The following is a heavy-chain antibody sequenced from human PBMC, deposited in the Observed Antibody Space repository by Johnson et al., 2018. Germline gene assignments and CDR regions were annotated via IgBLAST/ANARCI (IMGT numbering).Heavy chain of an antibody. D-gene: IGHD3-22*01. V-gene: IGHV3-11*01. CDR1: GFSFSDYY. CDR3: ARITKIDYGMDV. Sequence: QVQLQESGGGLVKPVGSLRLSCAASGFSFSDYYMTWIRQAPGKGLEWVSYISSSGNTIYYADSVKGRFTISRDNAKNSLSLKMNSLRADDTAGYYCARITKIDYGMDVWGQGTTVTVSS. J-gene: IGHJ6*02. CDR2: ISSSGNTI.